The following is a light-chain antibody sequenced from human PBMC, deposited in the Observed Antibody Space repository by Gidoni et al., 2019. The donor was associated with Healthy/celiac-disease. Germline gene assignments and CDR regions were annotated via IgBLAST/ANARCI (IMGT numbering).Light chain of an antibody. CDR3: QQYGSSPWT. CDR2: GAS. Sequence: DIVLTQSPGTLSLSPGERATLSCRASQSVSSSYLAWYQQKPGQAPRLLIYGASSRATGIPDRVSGSGSGTDFTLTISRLEPEDFAVYYCQQYGSSPWTFGQGTKVEIK. J-gene: IGKJ1*01. V-gene: IGKV3-20*01. CDR1: QSVSSSY.